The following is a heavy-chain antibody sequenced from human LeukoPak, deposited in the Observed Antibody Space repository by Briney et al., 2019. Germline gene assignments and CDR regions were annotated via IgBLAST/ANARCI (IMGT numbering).Heavy chain of an antibody. Sequence: GGSLRLSCSASGFTFSSYAMHWVRQAPGKGLEYVSAISSNGGSTYYADSVKGRFTISRDNSKNTLYFQMSSLRAEDTAVYYCVKDGDTAMVTFDYWGQGTLVTVSS. D-gene: IGHD5-18*01. J-gene: IGHJ4*02. CDR2: ISSNGGST. CDR3: VKDGDTAMVTFDY. CDR1: GFTFSSYA. V-gene: IGHV3-64D*06.